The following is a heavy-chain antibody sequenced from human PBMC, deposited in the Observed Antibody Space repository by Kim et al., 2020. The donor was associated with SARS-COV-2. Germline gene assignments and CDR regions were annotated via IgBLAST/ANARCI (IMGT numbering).Heavy chain of an antibody. CDR3: ARHAPWFGELYYYYGMDV. CDR2: IYYSGST. J-gene: IGHJ6*02. D-gene: IGHD3-10*01. CDR1: GGSISSSSYY. V-gene: IGHV4-39*01. Sequence: SETLSLTCTVSGGSISSSSYYWGWIRQPPGKGLEWIGSIYYSGSTYYNPSLKSRVTISVDTSKNQFSLKLSSVTAADTAVYYCARHAPWFGELYYYYGMDVWGQGTTVTVSS.